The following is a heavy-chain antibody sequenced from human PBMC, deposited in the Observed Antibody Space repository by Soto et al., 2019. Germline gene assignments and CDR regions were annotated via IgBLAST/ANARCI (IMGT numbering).Heavy chain of an antibody. CDR3: ARHTYSSGFNWFDP. CDR2: IYYSGST. J-gene: IGHJ5*02. Sequence: SETLSLTCTVSGGSISSSSYYWGWIRQPPWKGLEWIGSIYYSGSTYYNPSLKSRVTISVDTSKNQFSLKLSSVTAADTAAYYCARHTYSSGFNWFDPWGQGTLVTVSS. V-gene: IGHV4-39*01. D-gene: IGHD6-19*01. CDR1: GGSISSSSYY.